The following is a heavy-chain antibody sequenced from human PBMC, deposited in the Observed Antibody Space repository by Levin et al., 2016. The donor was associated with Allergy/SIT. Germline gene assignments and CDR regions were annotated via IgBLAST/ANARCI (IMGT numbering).Heavy chain of an antibody. J-gene: IGHJ5*02. Sequence: GGSLRLSCAASGFIFSGYWMNWARQAPGKGLEWVANIKYDGSEKYYVDSVKGRFTVSRDNSKNTLYLQMNSLRAEDTAVYYCAKGGKYVNWNDWFDPWGQGTLVSVSS. CDR1: GFIFSGYW. D-gene: IGHD1-1*01. V-gene: IGHV3-7*01. CDR2: IKYDGSEK. CDR3: AKGGKYVNWNDWFDP.